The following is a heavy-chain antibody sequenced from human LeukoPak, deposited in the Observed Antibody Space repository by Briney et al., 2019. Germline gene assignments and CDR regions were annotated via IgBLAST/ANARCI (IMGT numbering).Heavy chain of an antibody. CDR1: GFTFSSNA. CDR3: AKKAQNSRPGIAAVGTFAY. Sequence: GGSLRHSCAASGFTFSSNAMSWVRQAPGKGLEWVSAISSGGHSIYYADSVKGRFTISRDNSKNTLYLQMNSLRAEDTAVYYCAKKAQNSRPGIAAVGTFAYWGQDPRHTLSS. J-gene: IGHJ4*02. V-gene: IGHV3-23*01. D-gene: IGHD6-13*01. CDR2: ISSGGHSI.